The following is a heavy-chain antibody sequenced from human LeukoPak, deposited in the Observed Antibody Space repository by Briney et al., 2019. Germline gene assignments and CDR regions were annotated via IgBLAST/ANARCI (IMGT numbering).Heavy chain of an antibody. CDR3: ARSSHCSSTSCYLFLAARLVFDY. J-gene: IGHJ4*02. CDR2: INPNSGGT. CDR1: GYTSTGYY. Sequence: ASVKVSCKASGYTSTGYYMHWVRQAPGQGLEWMGWINPNSGGTNYAQKFQGRVTMTRDTSISTAYMELSRLRSDDTAVYYCARSSHCSSTSCYLFLAARLVFDYWGQGTLVTVSS. V-gene: IGHV1-2*02. D-gene: IGHD2-2*01.